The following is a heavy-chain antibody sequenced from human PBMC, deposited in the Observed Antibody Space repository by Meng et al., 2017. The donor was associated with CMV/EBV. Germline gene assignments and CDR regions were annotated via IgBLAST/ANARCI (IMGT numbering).Heavy chain of an antibody. J-gene: IGHJ6*02. CDR3: ARDLWVPATPLSRAYYYGMDV. V-gene: IGHV4-59*01. D-gene: IGHD2-2*01. CDR2: IYYSGST. Sequence: SETLSLTCTVSGGSISSYYWSWIRQPPGKGLEWIGYIYYSGSTNYHPSLKSRVTISVDTSKNQFSLKLSSVTAADTAVYYCARDLWVPATPLSRAYYYGMDVWGQGTTVTVSS. CDR1: GGSISSYY.